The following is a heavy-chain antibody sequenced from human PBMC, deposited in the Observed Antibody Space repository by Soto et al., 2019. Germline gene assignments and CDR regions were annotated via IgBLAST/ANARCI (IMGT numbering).Heavy chain of an antibody. Sequence: GGSLRLSCAASGFTFSSYEMNWVRQAPGKGLEWVSYISSSGSTIYYADSVKGRFTISRDNAKNSLYLQMNSLRAEDTAFYYCARHRVPDAFDIWGQGTMVTVSS. CDR3: ARHRVPDAFDI. CDR2: ISSSGSTI. V-gene: IGHV3-48*03. D-gene: IGHD2-2*01. CDR1: GFTFSSYE. J-gene: IGHJ3*02.